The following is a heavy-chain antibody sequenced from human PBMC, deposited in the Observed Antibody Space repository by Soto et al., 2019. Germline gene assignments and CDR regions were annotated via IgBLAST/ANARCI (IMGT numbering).Heavy chain of an antibody. D-gene: IGHD2-2*03. CDR2: ISGSSGST. CDR1: GFTFSSYA. V-gene: IGHV3-23*01. CDR3: AKGPLDIVVVPAADLYYYYGMDV. Sequence: GGSLRLSCAASGFTFSSYAMSWVRQAPGKGLEWVSAISGSSGSTYYADSVKGRFTISRDNSKNTLYLQMNSLRAEDTAVYYCAKGPLDIVVVPAADLYYYYGMDVWGQGTTVTVSS. J-gene: IGHJ6*02.